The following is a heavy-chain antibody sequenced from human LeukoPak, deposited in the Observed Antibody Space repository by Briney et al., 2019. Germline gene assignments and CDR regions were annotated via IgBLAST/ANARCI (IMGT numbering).Heavy chain of an antibody. CDR2: IYTSGST. J-gene: IGHJ4*02. Sequence: SETLSLTCTVSGGSISSGSYYWSWIRQPAGKGLEWIGRIYTSGSTNYNPSLKSRVTISVDTSKNQFSLKLSSVTAADTAVYYCARDRAREWLSPYYFDYWGQGTLVTVSS. CDR3: ARDRAREWLSPYYFDY. CDR1: GGSISSGSYY. V-gene: IGHV4-61*02. D-gene: IGHD5-12*01.